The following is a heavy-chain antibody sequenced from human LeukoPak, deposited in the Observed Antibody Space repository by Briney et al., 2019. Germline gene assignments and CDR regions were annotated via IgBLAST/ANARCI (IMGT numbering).Heavy chain of an antibody. J-gene: IGHJ6*02. CDR1: GYTFTSYG. CDR3: ARTMATTVNFKHPDPYYYYYYGMDV. D-gene: IGHD4-4*01. V-gene: IGHV1-18*01. Sequence: ASVKVSCKASGYTFTSYGISWVRQAPGQGLEWMGWISAYNGNTNYAQKLQGRVTMTTDTSTSTAYMELRSLRSDDTAVYYCARTMATTVNFKHPDPYYYYYYGMDVWGQGTTVTVSS. CDR2: ISAYNGNT.